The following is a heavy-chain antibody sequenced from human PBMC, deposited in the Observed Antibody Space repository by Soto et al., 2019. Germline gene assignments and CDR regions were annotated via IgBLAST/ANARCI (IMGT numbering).Heavy chain of an antibody. J-gene: IGHJ6*02. CDR3: SHRRGWGLFGMDV. D-gene: IGHD3-10*01. CDR2: IYSNDDK. CDR1: GLSLRTSLGG. Sequence: SGPTLVNPTQTLTLTCTFSGLSLRTSLGGVGWIRQHPGKALQRLALIYSNDDKRYSPSLKSRLTITRDTSKNQVVLTMTNIDPGDTATYYLSHRRGWGLFGMDVWGQG. V-gene: IGHV2-5*01.